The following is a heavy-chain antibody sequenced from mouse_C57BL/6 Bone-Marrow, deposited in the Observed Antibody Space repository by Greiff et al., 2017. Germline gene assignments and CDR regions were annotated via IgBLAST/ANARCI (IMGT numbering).Heavy chain of an antibody. CDR2: ISSGSSTI. V-gene: IGHV5-17*01. Sequence: EVKLMESGGGLVKPGGSLKLSCAASGFTFSDYGMHWVRQAPEQGLEWVAYISSGSSTIYYADTVKGRFTISRDNAKTTLFLQMTSLRSEDTAMYYCAWGYDFDYWGQGTTLTVSS. CDR1: GFTFSDYG. D-gene: IGHD2-2*01. CDR3: AWGYDFDY. J-gene: IGHJ2*01.